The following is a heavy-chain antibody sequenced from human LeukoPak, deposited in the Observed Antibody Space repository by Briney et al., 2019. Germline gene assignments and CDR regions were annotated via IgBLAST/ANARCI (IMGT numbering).Heavy chain of an antibody. J-gene: IGHJ3*02. CDR2: IIPIFGTA. Sequence: ASVKVSCKASGGTFSSYAISWVRQAPGQGLEWMGGIIPIFGTANYAQKFQGRVTITTDESTSTAYMELSSLRSEDPAVYSCARVGDHDYGDQHIGAFDIWCQGTMVTVSS. CDR1: GGTFSSYA. CDR3: ARVGDHDYGDQHIGAFDI. D-gene: IGHD4-17*01. V-gene: IGHV1-69*05.